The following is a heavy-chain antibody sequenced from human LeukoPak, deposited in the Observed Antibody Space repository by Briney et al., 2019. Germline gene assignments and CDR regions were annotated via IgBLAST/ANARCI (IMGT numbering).Heavy chain of an antibody. J-gene: IGHJ5*02. CDR1: GGSISSSSHY. CDR3: ASWYSSSWQYWFDP. V-gene: IGHV4-39*01. Sequence: SETLSLTCTVSGGSISSSSHYWGWIRQPPGKGLEWIGSIHYSGSTYYNPSLKSRGTISVDTSRNQFSLKLSSVTAAETAVYYCASWYSSSWQYWFDPWGQGTLVTVSP. CDR2: IHYSGST. D-gene: IGHD6-13*01.